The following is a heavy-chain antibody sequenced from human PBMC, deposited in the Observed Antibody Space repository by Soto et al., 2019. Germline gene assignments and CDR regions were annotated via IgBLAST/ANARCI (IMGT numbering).Heavy chain of an antibody. D-gene: IGHD3-10*01. CDR2: IYYSGST. J-gene: IGHJ6*03. V-gene: IGHV4-39*01. CDR3: ARQIRWFGELSWGYYYYMDV. CDR1: GGSISSSSYY. Sequence: SETLSLTCTVSGGSISSSSYYWGWIRQPPGKGLEWIGSIYYSGSTYYNPSLKSRVTISVDTSKNQFSLKLSSVTAADTAVYYCARQIRWFGELSWGYYYYMDVWGKGTTVTVSS.